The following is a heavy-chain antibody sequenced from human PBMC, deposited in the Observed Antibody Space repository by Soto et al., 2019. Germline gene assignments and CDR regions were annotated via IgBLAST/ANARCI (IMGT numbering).Heavy chain of an antibody. J-gene: IGHJ4*02. Sequence: QVQLQESGPGLVKPSETLSLTCTVSGGSISSYYWSWIRQPPGKGLEWIGYIYYSGSTNYNPSLKSRFTISVDTSKNQFSLKLSSVTAADTAVYYCARGGGDIVVVVAADETPFDYWGQGTLVTVSS. CDR3: ARGGGDIVVVVAADETPFDY. V-gene: IGHV4-59*01. D-gene: IGHD2-15*01. CDR2: IYYSGST. CDR1: GGSISSYY.